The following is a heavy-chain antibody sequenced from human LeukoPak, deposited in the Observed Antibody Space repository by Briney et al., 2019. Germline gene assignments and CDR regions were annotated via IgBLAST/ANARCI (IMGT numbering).Heavy chain of an antibody. D-gene: IGHD6-13*01. CDR1: GFSLGTSGRC. Sequence: SGPTLLNPTPTLTLTCTFTGFSLGTSGRCVSWIRQPPGKALEWLSLSDWDDDKYYSTSLKTRLTISKDTSKNQVVLTMTNMDPVDTATYYCARITRVDSSSWYYFDYWGQGTLVTVSS. CDR3: ARITRVDSSSWYYFDY. CDR2: SDWDDDK. J-gene: IGHJ4*02. V-gene: IGHV2-70*01.